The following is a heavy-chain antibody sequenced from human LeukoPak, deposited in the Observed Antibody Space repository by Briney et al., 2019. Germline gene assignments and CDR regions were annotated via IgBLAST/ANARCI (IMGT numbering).Heavy chain of an antibody. CDR3: AKGNPDGDYFDY. CDR2: ISGSGGST. Sequence: GGSLRLSCAASGFTFSSYAMTWVRQAPGKGLEWVSAISGSGGSTYYADSVKGRFAISRDNSKNTLYLQMNSLRAEDTAVYYCAKGNPDGDYFDYWGQGTLVTVSS. CDR1: GFTFSSYA. J-gene: IGHJ4*02. V-gene: IGHV3-23*01. D-gene: IGHD4-17*01.